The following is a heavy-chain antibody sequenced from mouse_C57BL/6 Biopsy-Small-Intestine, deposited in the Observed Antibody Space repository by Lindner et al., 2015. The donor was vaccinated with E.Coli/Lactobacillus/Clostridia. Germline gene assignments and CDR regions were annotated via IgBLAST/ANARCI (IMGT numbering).Heavy chain of an antibody. CDR2: IDPSTGST. CDR3: ARKDYGSNYGYFDV. Sequence: VQLQESGPELVKPGASVKISCKASAYSFTGYYMNWVKQSPEQGLEWIGEIDPSTGSTTYNQKFKGKATLTADKSSSTAYMQFSSLTSEDSAVYFCARKDYGSNYGYFDVWGTGTTVTVSS. J-gene: IGHJ1*03. V-gene: IGHV1-42*01. CDR1: AYSFTGYY. D-gene: IGHD1-1*01.